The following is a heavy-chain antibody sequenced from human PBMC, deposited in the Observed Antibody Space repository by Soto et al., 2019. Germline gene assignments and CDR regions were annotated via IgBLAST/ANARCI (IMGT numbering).Heavy chain of an antibody. D-gene: IGHD1-26*01. V-gene: IGHV3-23*01. J-gene: IGHJ3*01. CDR2: ISGRGDST. CDR3: AKDMYSLSWDDAFDL. CDR1: GFTFSSYA. Sequence: EVQLLESGGGLVQPGGSLRLSCAASGFTFSSYAMAWVRQAPGKGLEGAAGISGRGDSTYYADSVKGRFTISRDNSKNTVYLQMNSLRAEDTAVYYCAKDMYSLSWDDAFDLWGQGTMVTVSS.